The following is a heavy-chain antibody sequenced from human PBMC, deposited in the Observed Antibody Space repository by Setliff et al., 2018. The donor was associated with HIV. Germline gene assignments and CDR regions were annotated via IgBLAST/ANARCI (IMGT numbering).Heavy chain of an antibody. CDR1: GDSISSGYY. Sequence: SETLSLTCTVSGDSISSGYYWSWIRQHPGKGLEWIGYIYYTGSTYYNPSLKSRVNISVDASKKQFSLKLTSVTAADTAVYYCARGIAVVPGALEDFYYKDVWGKGTTVTVSS. CDR2: IYYTGST. V-gene: IGHV4-31*03. J-gene: IGHJ6*03. D-gene: IGHD6-19*01. CDR3: ARGIAVVPGALEDFYYKDV.